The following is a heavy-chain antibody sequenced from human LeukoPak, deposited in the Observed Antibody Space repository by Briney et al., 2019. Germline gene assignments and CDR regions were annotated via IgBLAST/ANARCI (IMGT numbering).Heavy chain of an antibody. CDR3: VRESYDSSGYYDY. CDR2: MYYSGST. J-gene: IGHJ4*02. D-gene: IGHD3-22*01. CDR1: GGSISSYY. V-gene: IGHV4-59*01. Sequence: SETLSLTCTVSGGSISSYYWSWIRRPPGKGLEGSGYMYYSGSTNYKPSLKSRVTISVDTSKNQFSLKLSSVTAADTAVYYCVRESYDSSGYYDYWGQGTLVTVSS.